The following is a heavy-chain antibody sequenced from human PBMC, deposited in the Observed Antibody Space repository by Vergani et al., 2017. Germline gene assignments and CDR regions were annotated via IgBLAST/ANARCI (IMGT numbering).Heavy chain of an antibody. D-gene: IGHD6-6*01. CDR2: IYYSGST. Sequence: QLQLQESGPGLVKPSETLSLTCTVSGGSISSSSYYWGWIRQPPGKGLEWIGSIYYSGSTNYNPSLKSRVTISVDTSKNQFSLKLSSVTAADTAVYYCARHHRYSSSSLDYWGQGTLVTVSS. CDR1: GGSISSSSYY. CDR3: ARHHRYSSSSLDY. V-gene: IGHV4-39*01. J-gene: IGHJ4*02.